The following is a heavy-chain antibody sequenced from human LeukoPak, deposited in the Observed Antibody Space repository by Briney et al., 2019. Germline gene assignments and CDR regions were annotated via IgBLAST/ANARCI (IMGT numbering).Heavy chain of an antibody. V-gene: IGHV3-7*01. CDR2: IKQDGSEK. CDR3: ARDPDNIEGANFHY. CDR1: GFTFSSYW. D-gene: IGHD1-26*01. J-gene: IGHJ4*02. Sequence: GGSLRLSCAASGFTFSSYWMSWVRQAPGKGLEWVVNIKQDGSEKYYVDSVKGRFTISRDNAKNSLYLQMNSLRAEDTAVYYCARDPDNIEGANFHYWGRGTLVTVSS.